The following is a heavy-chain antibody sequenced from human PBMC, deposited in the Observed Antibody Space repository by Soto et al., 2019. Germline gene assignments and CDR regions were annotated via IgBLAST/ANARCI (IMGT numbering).Heavy chain of an antibody. J-gene: IGHJ4*02. V-gene: IGHV1-58*01. Sequence: QMQLVQSGPEVKKPGTSVKVSCKASGFTFTSSAVQWVRQARGQRLEWIGWIVVGSGNTNYAQKFKERVTITRDMSTSTAYMELSSLRSEDTAVYYCAADLGLITMVRGGVDYWGQGTLVXVSS. CDR1: GFTFTSSA. D-gene: IGHD3-10*01. CDR3: AADLGLITMVRGGVDY. CDR2: IVVGSGNT.